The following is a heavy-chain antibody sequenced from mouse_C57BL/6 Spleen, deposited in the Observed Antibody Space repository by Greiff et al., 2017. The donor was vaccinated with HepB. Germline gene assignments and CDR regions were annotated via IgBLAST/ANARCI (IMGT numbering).Heavy chain of an antibody. CDR1: GYTFTSYW. CDR3: AREKQGFPYWYFDV. J-gene: IGHJ1*03. V-gene: IGHV1-53*01. Sequence: QVQLQQPGTELVKPGASVKLSCKASGYTFTSYWMHWVKQRPGQGLEWIGNINPSNGGTNYNEKFKSKATLTVDKSSSTAYMQLSSLTSEDSAVYYCAREKQGFPYWYFDVWGTGTTVTVSS. CDR2: INPSNGGT.